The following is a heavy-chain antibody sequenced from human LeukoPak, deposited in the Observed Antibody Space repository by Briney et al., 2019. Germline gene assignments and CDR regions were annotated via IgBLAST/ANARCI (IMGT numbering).Heavy chain of an antibody. CDR1: GYTFTSYD. J-gene: IGHJ4*02. D-gene: IGHD5-12*01. Sequence: ASVKVSCKASGYTFTSYDINWVRQATGQGLEWMGWMNPNSGNTGYAQKFQGRVTMTRDMSTSTVYMELSSLRSEDTAVYYCARAAWLPNSPHIDYWGQGTLVTVSS. CDR2: MNPNSGNT. V-gene: IGHV1-8*01. CDR3: ARAAWLPNSPHIDY.